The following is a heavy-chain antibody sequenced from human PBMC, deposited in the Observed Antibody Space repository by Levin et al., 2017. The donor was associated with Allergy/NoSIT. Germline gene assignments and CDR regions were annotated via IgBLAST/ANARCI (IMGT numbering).Heavy chain of an antibody. J-gene: IGHJ1*01. V-gene: IGHV3-30-3*01. CDR2: ISYDGSNK. CDR1: GFTFSSYA. CDR3: AESTMVRGGEYFQH. D-gene: IGHD3-10*01. Sequence: GGSLRLSCAASGFTFSSYAMHWVRQAPGKGLEWVAVISYDGSNKYYADSVKGRFTISRDNSKNTLYLQMNSLRAEDTAVYYCAESTMVRGGEYFQHWGQGTLVTVSS.